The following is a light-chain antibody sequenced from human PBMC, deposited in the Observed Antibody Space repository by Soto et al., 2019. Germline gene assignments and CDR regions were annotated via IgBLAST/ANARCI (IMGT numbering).Light chain of an antibody. CDR3: QQYYNSPLT. V-gene: IGKV3-20*01. Sequence: DIVLTQSPGTLSLSPGERATLSCRASQSVSSSYLAWYQQKPGQAPRLLIYGASNRATGIPDRFSGGGSGTDFTLTISRLEPEDFAVYYCQQYYNSPLTFGGGTKVEIK. CDR1: QSVSSSY. J-gene: IGKJ4*01. CDR2: GAS.